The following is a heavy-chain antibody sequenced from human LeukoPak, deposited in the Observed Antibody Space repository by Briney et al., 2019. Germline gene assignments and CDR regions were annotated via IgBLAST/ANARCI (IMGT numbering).Heavy chain of an antibody. CDR1: GYTFTGYY. Sequence: ASVMVSCKASGYTFTGYYMHWVRQAPGQGLEWMGWINPNSGGTNYAQKFQGWVTMTRDTSISTAYMELSRLRSDDTAVYYCARDRRYSGYDSFDYWGQGTLVTVSS. V-gene: IGHV1-2*04. CDR3: ARDRRYSGYDSFDY. D-gene: IGHD5-12*01. CDR2: INPNSGGT. J-gene: IGHJ4*02.